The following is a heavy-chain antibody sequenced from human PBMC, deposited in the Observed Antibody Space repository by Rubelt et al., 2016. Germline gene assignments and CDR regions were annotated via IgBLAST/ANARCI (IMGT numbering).Heavy chain of an antibody. D-gene: IGHD5-24*01. CDR3: ARRDGYNWDDAFDI. CDR1: GYTFTSYG. Sequence: QVQLVQSGAEVKKPGASVKVSCKASGYTFTSYGISWVRQAPGQGLEWMGWIRAYNGNTNYAQKVQGRVTMTTDTSTGTAFMDLRGLRSDDTAVYYCARRDGYNWDDAFDIWGQGTMVTVSS. V-gene: IGHV1-18*01. J-gene: IGHJ3*02. CDR2: IRAYNGNT.